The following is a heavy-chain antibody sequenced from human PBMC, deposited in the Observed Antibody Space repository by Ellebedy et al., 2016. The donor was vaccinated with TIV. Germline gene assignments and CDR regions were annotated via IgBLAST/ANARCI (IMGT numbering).Heavy chain of an antibody. V-gene: IGHV5-51*01. Sequence: PGGSLRLSCKGSGYRFSNYWIGWVRQMPGEGLEWMGVIYPGDSDTRYSPSFQGQVTISADKSISTAYLQWSSLKASDTAMYYCARLGYSYGYWGDTIDYWGQGTLVTVSS. J-gene: IGHJ4*02. CDR3: ARLGYSYGYWGDTIDY. D-gene: IGHD5-18*01. CDR1: GYRFSNYW. CDR2: IYPGDSDT.